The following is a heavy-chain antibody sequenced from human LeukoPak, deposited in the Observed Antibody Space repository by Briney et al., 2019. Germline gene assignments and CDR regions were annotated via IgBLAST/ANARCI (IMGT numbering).Heavy chain of an antibody. CDR1: GYTFTGYY. D-gene: IGHD3-10*01. J-gene: IGHJ4*02. CDR3: ARVDGSGSYYNLDY. CDR2: INPNSGGT. V-gene: IGHV1-2*04. Sequence: GASVKVSCKASGYTFTGYYMHWVRQAPGQGLEWMGWINPNSGGTNYAQKFQGWVTMTRDTSISTAYMELSRLRSDDTAVYYCARVDGSGSYYNLDYWGQGTLVTVSS.